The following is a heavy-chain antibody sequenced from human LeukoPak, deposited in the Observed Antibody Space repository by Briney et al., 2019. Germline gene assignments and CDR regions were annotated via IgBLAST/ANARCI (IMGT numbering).Heavy chain of an antibody. V-gene: IGHV1-2*02. CDR2: INPNSGGT. J-gene: IGHJ1*01. CDR1: GYTFTGYY. CDR3: ARAFRYGDPYFQH. D-gene: IGHD3-10*01. Sequence: ASVKVSCKASGYTFTGYYMHWVRQAPGQGLEWMGWINPNSGGTNYAQKFQGRVTMTRDTSISPAYMELSRLRSDDTAVYYCARAFRYGDPYFQHWGQGTLVAVSS.